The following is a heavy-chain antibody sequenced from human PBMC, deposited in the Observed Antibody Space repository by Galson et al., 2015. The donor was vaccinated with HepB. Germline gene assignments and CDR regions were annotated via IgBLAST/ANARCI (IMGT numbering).Heavy chain of an antibody. Sequence: SVKVSCKASGYTFTDYYIHWMRQAPGQGLEWMGWINPDSDGATRYAQKFHDRVTLTRDTSINTAYMELRGLTSDDTALYYCARGTPNKGAYIGRIWGQGTNVIVSS. CDR2: INPDSDGAT. V-gene: IGHV1-2*02. CDR1: GYTFTDYY. CDR3: ARGTPNKGAYIGRI. D-gene: IGHD1/OR15-1a*01. J-gene: IGHJ3*02.